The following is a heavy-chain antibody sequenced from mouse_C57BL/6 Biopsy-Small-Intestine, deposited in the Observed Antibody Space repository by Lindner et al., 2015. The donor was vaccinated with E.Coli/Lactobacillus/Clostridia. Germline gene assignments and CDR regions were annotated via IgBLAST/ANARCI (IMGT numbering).Heavy chain of an antibody. J-gene: IGHJ4*01. V-gene: IGHV1-74*01. CDR1: GGTISKYP. Sequence: SVKVSCKASGGTISKYPLSWVRQAPGQGLEWVGRVIPIVGTSNYTRKFEGRVTITADPSTSTAYMELSRLTSDDTAVYYCVTDRPYSNLDYWGQGTLVTVSS. CDR3: VTDRPYSNLDY. CDR2: VIPIVGTS. D-gene: IGHD2-5*01.